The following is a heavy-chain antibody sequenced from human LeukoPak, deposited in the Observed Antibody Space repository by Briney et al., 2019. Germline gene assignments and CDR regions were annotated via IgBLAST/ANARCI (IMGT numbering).Heavy chain of an antibody. CDR2: IYYSGTT. CDR3: AREGLDYGGTLNWFDP. D-gene: IGHD4-23*01. V-gene: IGHV4-39*07. J-gene: IGHJ5*02. CDR1: GGSVSSNSYY. Sequence: PSETLSLTCTVSGGSVSSNSYYWGWIRQPPGKGLEWLGSIYYSGTTYYNASLKSRVTISVDTSKNQFSLKLTSVTAADTAVYYCAREGLDYGGTLNWFDPWGQGTLVTVSS.